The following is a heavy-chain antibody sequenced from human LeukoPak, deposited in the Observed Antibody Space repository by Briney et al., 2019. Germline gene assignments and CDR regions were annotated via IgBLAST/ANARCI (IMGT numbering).Heavy chain of an antibody. Sequence: GESLKISCKGSGYSFTSYWIGWVRQMPGKGLEWMGIIYPGDSDTRYSPSFQGQVTISADKSISTACLQWSSLKASDTAMYYCARKTYYYDSSGYYYVTDFDYWGQGTLVTVSS. CDR3: ARKTYYYDSSGYYYVTDFDY. V-gene: IGHV5-51*01. CDR1: GYSFTSYW. D-gene: IGHD3-22*01. CDR2: IYPGDSDT. J-gene: IGHJ4*02.